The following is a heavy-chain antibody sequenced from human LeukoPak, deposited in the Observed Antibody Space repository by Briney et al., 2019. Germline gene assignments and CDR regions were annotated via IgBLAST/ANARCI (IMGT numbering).Heavy chain of an antibody. CDR3: ATVRGALPFDP. V-gene: IGHV1-3*01. Sequence: ASVKVSCKGSGYRFISYTIHWVRQAPGQRLEWMGWINAGNGNTEYSQKFQGRVTITRDISASTAYMELSSLRSEDTAVYYCATVRGALPFDPWGQGTLVTVSS. CDR1: GYRFISYT. CDR2: INAGNGNT. J-gene: IGHJ5*02.